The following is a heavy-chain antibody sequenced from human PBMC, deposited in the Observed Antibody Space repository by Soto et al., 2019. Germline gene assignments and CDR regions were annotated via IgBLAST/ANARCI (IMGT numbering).Heavy chain of an antibody. CDR1: GFTFSSYS. J-gene: IGHJ3*02. V-gene: IGHV3-21*01. D-gene: IGHD3-3*01. CDR2: ISSSSSYI. CDR3: ARDEEVRFLEWLLDAFDI. Sequence: EVQLVESGGGLVKPGGSLRLSCAASGFTFSSYSMNWVRQAPGKGLEWVSSISSSSSYIYYADSVKGRFTISRDNAKNSLYLQMNSLRAEGTAVYYWARDEEVRFLEWLLDAFDIWGQGTMVTVSS.